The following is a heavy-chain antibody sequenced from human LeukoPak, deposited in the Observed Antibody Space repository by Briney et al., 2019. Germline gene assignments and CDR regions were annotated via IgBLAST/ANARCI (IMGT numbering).Heavy chain of an antibody. CDR1: GFSFSNSA. D-gene: IGHD3-10*01. CDR2: TSYDGSNK. CDR3: ARGDYYGSGSSYNWFDP. Sequence: GGSLRLSCAASGFSFSNSAMHWVRQAPGKGLEWVALTSYDGSNKFYADSLKGRFTISRDNSKNTLYLQMNSLRAEDTAVYYCARGDYYGSGSSYNWFDPWGQGTLVTVSS. J-gene: IGHJ5*02. V-gene: IGHV3-30-3*01.